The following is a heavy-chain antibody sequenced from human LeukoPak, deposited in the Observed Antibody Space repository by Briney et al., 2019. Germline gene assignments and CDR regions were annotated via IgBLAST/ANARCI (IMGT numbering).Heavy chain of an antibody. Sequence: PGGSLRLSCAASGFTFNNYAMSWVRQAPGKGLEWVSGISDSGGATYYADSVKGRFTISRDNSKNTVHLQMNNLRVEDRAVYFCVRHDSYIPYWGQGTPVTVSS. CDR3: VRHDSYIPY. V-gene: IGHV3-23*01. CDR2: ISDSGGAT. CDR1: GFTFNNYA. D-gene: IGHD5-18*01. J-gene: IGHJ4*02.